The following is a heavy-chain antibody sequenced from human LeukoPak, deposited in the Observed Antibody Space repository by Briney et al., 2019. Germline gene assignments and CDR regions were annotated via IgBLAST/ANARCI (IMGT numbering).Heavy chain of an antibody. Sequence: SETLSLTCTVSGGSISRYYWSWIRQPPGKGLQWIGHIYYSGSTNYNPTLKSRVTVSVDTSKNHFSLKLTSVTAADTAVYFCARHGRAALVGFDYWGQGTLVTVSS. CDR2: IYYSGST. J-gene: IGHJ4*02. V-gene: IGHV4-59*08. CDR3: ARHGRAALVGFDY. D-gene: IGHD5-18*01. CDR1: GGSISRYY.